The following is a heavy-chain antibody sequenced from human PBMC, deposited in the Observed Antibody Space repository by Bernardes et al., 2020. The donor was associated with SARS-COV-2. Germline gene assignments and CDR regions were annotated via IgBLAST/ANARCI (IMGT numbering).Heavy chain of an antibody. V-gene: IGHV3-30*03. CDR1: GFMFNSYA. J-gene: IGHJ6*02. D-gene: IGHD6-25*01. CDR2: ISYDGSRI. Sequence: GGSLRLSCAATGFMFNSYALHWVRQAPGKGLEWVAVISYDGSRIHYADSVRGRFTISRDNSKNILYLQMNGLRTQDTAMYYCARVLGAGMAAEMDVWGQGTTVAVS. CDR3: ARVLGAGMAAEMDV.